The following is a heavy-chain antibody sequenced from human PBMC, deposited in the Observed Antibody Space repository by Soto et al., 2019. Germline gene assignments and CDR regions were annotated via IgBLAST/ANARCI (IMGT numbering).Heavy chain of an antibody. V-gene: IGHV1-2*04. CDR2: VNPNSGGT. J-gene: IGHJ3*02. Sequence: ASVKVSCKASGYTFTGYYMHWVRQAPGQGLEWMGWVNPNSGGTNYAQKFQGWVTMTRDTSISTAYMELSRLRSDDTAVYYCARGSSIAADAFDIWGQGTMVTVSS. CDR1: GYTFTGYY. CDR3: ARGSSIAADAFDI. D-gene: IGHD6-6*01.